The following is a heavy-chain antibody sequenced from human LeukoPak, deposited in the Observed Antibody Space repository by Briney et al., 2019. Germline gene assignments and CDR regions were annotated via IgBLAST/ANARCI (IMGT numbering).Heavy chain of an antibody. CDR1: GGSISGYY. J-gene: IGHJ4*02. Sequence: PSGTLSLTCSVSGGSISGYYWSWIRQPPGKGLEWIGYIYFTGTTNYYPSLQSRGTISLDTSKNQFSLKLRSVTAADTAVYYCARGGSSYGDWGQGTLVTVSS. CDR3: ARGGSSYGD. CDR2: IYFTGTT. D-gene: IGHD6-6*01. V-gene: IGHV4-59*08.